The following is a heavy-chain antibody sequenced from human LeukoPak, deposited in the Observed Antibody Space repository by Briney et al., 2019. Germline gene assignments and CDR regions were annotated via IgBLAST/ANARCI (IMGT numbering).Heavy chain of an antibody. CDR1: GGSISSSNW. J-gene: IGHJ3*02. D-gene: IGHD2-15*01. CDR3: AREAARNVVVVAATAHDAFDI. CDR2: IYHSGST. Sequence: SETLSLTCAVSGGSISSSNWWSWVRQPPGKGLEWIGEIYHSGSTNYNPSLKSRVTISVDKSKNQFSLKLSSVTAADTAVYYCAREAARNVVVVAATAHDAFDIWGQGTMVTVSS. V-gene: IGHV4-4*02.